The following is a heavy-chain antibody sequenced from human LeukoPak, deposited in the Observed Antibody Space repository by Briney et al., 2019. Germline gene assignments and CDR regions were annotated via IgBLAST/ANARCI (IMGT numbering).Heavy chain of an antibody. V-gene: IGHV3-7*01. CDR1: GFTFTTYW. D-gene: IGHD4-11*01. CDR3: AREPPTNRDSSNYGS. Sequence: GGSLRLSCAASGFTFTTYWMSWVRQAPGKGLEWVAHIKQDGSEKYCVDSVKGRFTISRDNAKNSLYLQMNSLRAEDTAVYYCAREPPTNRDSSNYGSWGQGTLVTVSS. J-gene: IGHJ4*02. CDR2: IKQDGSEK.